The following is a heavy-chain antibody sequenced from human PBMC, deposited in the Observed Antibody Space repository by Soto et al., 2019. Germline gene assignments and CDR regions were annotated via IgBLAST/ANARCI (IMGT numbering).Heavy chain of an antibody. V-gene: IGHV3-30*18. CDR3: GKDTLDCSGGDCPLFYYYGMDV. CDR2: ISNDGTKK. Sequence: QVQLVESGGGVVQPGKSLRLSCATSGFTFRSYGMHWVRQAPGKGLEWLAVISNDGTKKFFADSVKGRLTLSRGNARNTLYLQINSLRAEDTAVYFCGKDTLDCSGGDCPLFYYYGMDVWGQGTTVTVSS. D-gene: IGHD2-15*01. CDR1: GFTFRSYG. J-gene: IGHJ6*02.